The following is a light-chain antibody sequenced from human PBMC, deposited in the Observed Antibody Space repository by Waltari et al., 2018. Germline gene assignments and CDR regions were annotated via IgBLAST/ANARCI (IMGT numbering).Light chain of an antibody. J-gene: IGKJ4*01. CDR1: QNIFRS. Sequence: DIQLTQSPSFLSASVGDRVTITCRASQNIFRSLAWYQQNQGKAPKLLIRDASTLQSGVPSRVSGSGSGTEFTLTISNLQPADFATYYCQQLYSFSTFGGGTKVDLK. CDR3: QQLYSFST. CDR2: DAS. V-gene: IGKV1-9*01.